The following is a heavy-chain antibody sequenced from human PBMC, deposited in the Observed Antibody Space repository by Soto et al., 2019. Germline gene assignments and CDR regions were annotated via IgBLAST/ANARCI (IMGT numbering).Heavy chain of an antibody. Sequence: SETLSLTCTVSGGSISSSSYYWGWIRQPPGKGLEWIGSIYYSGSTYYNPSLKSRVTISVDTSKNQFSLKLSSVTAADTAVYYCARLMMRYDFWYGFDPWGQGTLVTVSS. CDR1: GGSISSSSYY. J-gene: IGHJ5*02. V-gene: IGHV4-39*01. CDR3: ARLMMRYDFWYGFDP. CDR2: IYYSGST. D-gene: IGHD3-3*01.